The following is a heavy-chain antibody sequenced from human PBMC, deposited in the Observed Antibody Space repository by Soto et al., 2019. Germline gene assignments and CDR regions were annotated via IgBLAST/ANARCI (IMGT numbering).Heavy chain of an antibody. CDR3: TRVSHLGPGLNS. V-gene: IGHV6-1*01. CDR1: GDSVCSNLVS. Sequence: PSQTHSLTCDISGDSVCSNLVSWYWIRQSPSRGLEWLGRTYYRSSWSSDYAISVRSRMTINADTSKNQVSLNLSSVTPEDTPVYYCTRVSHLGPGLNSWGQGTLVTVSS. J-gene: IGHJ4*02. CDR2: TYYRSSWSS.